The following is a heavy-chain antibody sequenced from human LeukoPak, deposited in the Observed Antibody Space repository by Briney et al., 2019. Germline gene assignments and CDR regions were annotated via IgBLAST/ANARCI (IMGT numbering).Heavy chain of an antibody. Sequence: GASVKVSCKASGYTFTSYDINWVRQATGQGLEWMGWMNPNSGNTGYAQKLQGRVTMTTDTSTSTAYMELRSLRSDDTAVYYCARVFAVGEMATSTYLYYWGQGTLVTVSS. CDR3: ARVFAVGEMATSTYLYY. CDR2: MNPNSGNT. J-gene: IGHJ4*02. V-gene: IGHV1-8*01. CDR1: GYTFTSYD. D-gene: IGHD5-24*01.